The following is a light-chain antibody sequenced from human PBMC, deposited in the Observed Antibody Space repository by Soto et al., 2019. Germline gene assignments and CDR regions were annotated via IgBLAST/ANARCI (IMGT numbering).Light chain of an antibody. J-gene: IGKJ1*01. CDR1: QSISSY. CDR2: AAS. CDR3: QQSYSTPPN. V-gene: IGKV1-39*01. Sequence: DIQMTQSPSSLSASVGDRVTITCRASQSISSYLNWYQQKPGKAPKLLIYAASSLQSGVPSRFSGSGSGTEFNLTISSLQPEDCATYDCQQSYSTPPNFGQGTKVDI.